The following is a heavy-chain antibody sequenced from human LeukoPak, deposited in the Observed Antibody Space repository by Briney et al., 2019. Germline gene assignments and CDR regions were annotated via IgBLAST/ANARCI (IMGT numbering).Heavy chain of an antibody. CDR2: IKQDGSEK. Sequence: PGGSLRLSCAASGFTFSSYWMSWVRQAPGKGLEWVANIKQDGSEKYYVDSVKGRFTISRDNAKNSLYLQMNSLRAEDTAVYYCAREYPAAIYYYYYMDVWGKGTTATVSS. D-gene: IGHD2-2*01. J-gene: IGHJ6*03. CDR1: GFTFSSYW. CDR3: AREYPAAIYYYYYMDV. V-gene: IGHV3-7*01.